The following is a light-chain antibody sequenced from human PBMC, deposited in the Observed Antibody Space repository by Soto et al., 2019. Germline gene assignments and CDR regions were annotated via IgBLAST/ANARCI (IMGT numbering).Light chain of an antibody. J-gene: IGKJ1*01. V-gene: IGKV3-20*01. Sequence: EIVLTQFPGTLSLSPGERATLSCTASQSVSNSYLAWYQQKPGQAPRLLIYGASSRATGIPDRFSGSGSGTDFTLTINRLEPEDFAVYYCQQYGTSRTFGQGTKVEIK. CDR2: GAS. CDR1: QSVSNSY. CDR3: QQYGTSRT.